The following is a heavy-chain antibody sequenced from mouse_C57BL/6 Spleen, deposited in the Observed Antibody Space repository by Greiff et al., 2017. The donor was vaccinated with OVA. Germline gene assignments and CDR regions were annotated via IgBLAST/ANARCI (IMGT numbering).Heavy chain of an antibody. CDR3: ASTCSDYLFAY. CDR2: IDPSDSDT. V-gene: IGHV1-50*01. CDR1: GYTFTSYW. Sequence: QVQLQQPGAELVKPGASVKLSCKASGYTFTSYWMHWVKQRPGQGLEWIGEIDPSDSDTNYNQKFKGKATLTVDTSSSTAYMQLSSLTSEDSAVYYCASTCSDYLFAYWGQGTLVTVSA. J-gene: IGHJ3*01. D-gene: IGHD2-13*01.